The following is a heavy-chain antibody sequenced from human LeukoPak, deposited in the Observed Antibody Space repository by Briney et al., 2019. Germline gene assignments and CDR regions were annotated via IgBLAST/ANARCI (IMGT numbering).Heavy chain of an antibody. Sequence: SETLSLTCTVSGGSISSSSYYWGWIRQPPGKGLEWIGSIYYSGSTYYNPSLKSRVTISVDTSKNQFSLKLSSVTAANTAVYYCARKPPSGPGYYYSYGMDVWGQGTTVTVSS. CDR3: ARKPPSGPGYYYSYGMDV. CDR2: IYYSGST. J-gene: IGHJ6*02. V-gene: IGHV4-39*07. CDR1: GGSISSSSYY.